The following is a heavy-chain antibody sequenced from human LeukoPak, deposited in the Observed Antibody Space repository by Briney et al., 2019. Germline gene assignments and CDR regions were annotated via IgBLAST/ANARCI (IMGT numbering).Heavy chain of an antibody. CDR1: GFTFSSYA. CDR2: ISGSGGST. D-gene: IGHD6-19*01. CDR3: AKVFGAVAGTGKYFDY. V-gene: IGHV3-23*01. J-gene: IGHJ4*02. Sequence: GGSLRLSCAASGFTFSSYAMSRVRQAPGKGLEWVSAISGSGGSTYYADSVKGRFTISRDNSKNTLYLQMNSLRAEDTAVYYCAKVFGAVAGTGKYFDYWGQGTLVTVSS.